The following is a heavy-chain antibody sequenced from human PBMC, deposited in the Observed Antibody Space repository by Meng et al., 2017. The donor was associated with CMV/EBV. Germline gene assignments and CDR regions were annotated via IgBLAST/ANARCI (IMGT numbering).Heavy chain of an antibody. CDR1: GFTFSSYW. D-gene: IGHD3-16*01. Sequence: GESLKISCAASGFTFSSYWMHWVRQAPEKGLVWVSRINSDGSSTNYADSVKGRFTISRDNAKNTLYLQMNSLRAEDTAVYYCARRHTGGGYGTFDHWGQGTLVTVSS. V-gene: IGHV3-74*01. J-gene: IGHJ4*02. CDR3: ARRHTGGGYGTFDH. CDR2: INSDGSST.